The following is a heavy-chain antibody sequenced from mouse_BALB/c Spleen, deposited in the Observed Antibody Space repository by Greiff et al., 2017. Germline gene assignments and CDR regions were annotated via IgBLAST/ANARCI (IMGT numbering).Heavy chain of an antibody. V-gene: IGHV1S22*01. CDR3: ARGHKLLRRSWAN. Sequence: LQQPGSELVTPGPSVNLSCKASGYTFTSYWMHCVQQRPGQGLEWIGNIYPGSGSTNYDEKFTSKATLTVDTSSRTAYMQLSSLTTEDTAGYDSARGHKLLRRSWANWSQGTRKTVSA. CDR1: GYTFTSYW. CDR2: IYPGSGST. D-gene: IGHD1-2*01. J-gene: IGHJ3*01.